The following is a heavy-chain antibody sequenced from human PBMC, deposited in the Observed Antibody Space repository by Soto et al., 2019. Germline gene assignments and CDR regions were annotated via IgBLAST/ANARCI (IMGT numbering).Heavy chain of an antibody. Sequence: GGSLRLSCAASGFTFSSYWMHWVRQAPGKGLVWVSRINSDGSSTSYADSVKGRFTISRDNAKNTLYLQMNSLSAEDAAVYYCAGAPWELPLDYWGQGTLVTVSS. J-gene: IGHJ4*02. CDR1: GFTFSSYW. V-gene: IGHV3-74*01. D-gene: IGHD1-26*01. CDR2: INSDGSST. CDR3: AGAPWELPLDY.